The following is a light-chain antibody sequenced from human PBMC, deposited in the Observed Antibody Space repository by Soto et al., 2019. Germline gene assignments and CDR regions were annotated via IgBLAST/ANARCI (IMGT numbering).Light chain of an antibody. J-gene: IGKJ5*01. Sequence: EIVMPPSPGTLSLSPGEIATLFFLSLQSVNTYLALYQQQPGQAPRLLIYDASNRATGIPARFSGSGSGTDFTLTISSLEPEDFAVYYWQQRSNWLITFGQGTRLEIK. CDR1: QSVNTY. V-gene: IGKV3-11*01. CDR2: DAS. CDR3: QQRSNWLIT.